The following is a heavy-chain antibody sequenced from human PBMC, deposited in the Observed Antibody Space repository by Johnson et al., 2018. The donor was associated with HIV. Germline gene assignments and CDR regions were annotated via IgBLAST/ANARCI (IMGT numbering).Heavy chain of an antibody. CDR1: GFTFSNYG. Sequence: QVQLLESGGGVVQPGRSLRLSCAASGFTFSNYGMHWVRQAPGKGLAWVAVIWFDGSNKYYADSVKGRFTISRDNSKNTLYLQMNSLRAEDTAVYYCARETYGGNSGAFDIWGQGTMVTVSS. CDR3: ARETYGGNSGAFDI. J-gene: IGHJ3*02. CDR2: IWFDGSNK. V-gene: IGHV3-30*19. D-gene: IGHD4-23*01.